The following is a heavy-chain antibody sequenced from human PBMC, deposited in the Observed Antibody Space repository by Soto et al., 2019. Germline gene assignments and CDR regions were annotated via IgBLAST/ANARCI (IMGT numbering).Heavy chain of an antibody. Sequence: SGPTLVNPTQTLTLTCTFSGFSLSPSGVGVGWIRQPPGKALEWLGIIFWDDDKRYRPSLRSRLTITKDTSKNQLVLTMTNMDPVDTATYYCAHLLWKQLWPRAPVVNWCQGTPVTVSS. V-gene: IGHV2-5*02. CDR2: IFWDDDK. D-gene: IGHD5-18*01. CDR1: GFSLSPSGVG. J-gene: IGHJ4*02. CDR3: AHLLWKQLWPRAPVVN.